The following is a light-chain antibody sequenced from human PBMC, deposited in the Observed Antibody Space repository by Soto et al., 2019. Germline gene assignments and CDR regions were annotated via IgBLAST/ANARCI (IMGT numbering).Light chain of an antibody. CDR1: QSVSSK. J-gene: IGKJ1*01. CDR3: QQYNNWPPAT. CDR2: RAS. Sequence: EIVMTQSPATLSVSPGERATLSCRASQSVSSKLAWYQQKPGQAPRLLIYRASNRATDIPDRFSGSGSGTEFTLTIGRLQSEDFAVYYCQQYNNWPPATFGQGTKVDIK. V-gene: IGKV3-15*01.